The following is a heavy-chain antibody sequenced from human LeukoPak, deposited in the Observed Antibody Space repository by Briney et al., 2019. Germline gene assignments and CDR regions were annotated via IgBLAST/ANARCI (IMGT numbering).Heavy chain of an antibody. CDR3: AKGAYDYIEIAYFDS. V-gene: IGHV3-23*01. J-gene: IGHJ4*02. Sequence: GGSLRLSCAASGFTFSSYWMNWVRQAPGKGLEWVSVLIGSSGSTDYADSVKGRFTISRDNSKNTVFLQMNSLRVEDTAIYYCAKGAYDYIEIAYFDSWGQGTLVTVSS. CDR1: GFTFSSYW. D-gene: IGHD5-12*01. CDR2: LIGSSGST.